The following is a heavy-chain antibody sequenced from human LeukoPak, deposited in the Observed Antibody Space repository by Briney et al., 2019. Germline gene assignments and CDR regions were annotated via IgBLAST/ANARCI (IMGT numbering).Heavy chain of an antibody. CDR1: GFTFSSYG. CDR2: VSYDGSNK. V-gene: IGHV3-30*03. J-gene: IGHJ4*02. D-gene: IGHD6-13*01. Sequence: PGGPLRLSCPASGFTFSSYGMHWVRQAPGKGLEWVAVVSYDGSNKYYADSVKGRFTIYRDNAKNSLYLQMNSLRAEDTAVYYCARDPAWGSSWYFVYWGQGTLVTVSS. CDR3: ARDPAWGSSWYFVY.